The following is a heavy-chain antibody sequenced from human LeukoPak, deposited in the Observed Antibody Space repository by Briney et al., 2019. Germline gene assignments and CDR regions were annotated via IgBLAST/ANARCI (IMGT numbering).Heavy chain of an antibody. Sequence: KSSETLSLTCAVYGGSFSGYYLSWIRQPPGKGLEWIGEINHSGSTNYNPSLKSRVTISVDTSKNQFSLKLSSVTAADTAVYYCARSLTAWYQLLYDYWGQGTLVTVSS. V-gene: IGHV4-34*01. D-gene: IGHD2-2*02. CDR3: ARSLTAWYQLLYDY. J-gene: IGHJ4*02. CDR1: GGSFSGYY. CDR2: INHSGST.